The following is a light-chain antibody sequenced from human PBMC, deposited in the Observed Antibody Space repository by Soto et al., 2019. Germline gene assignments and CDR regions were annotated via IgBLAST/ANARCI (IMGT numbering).Light chain of an antibody. V-gene: IGLV1-44*01. CDR3: AAWDDSLNAYV. CDR2: YNN. J-gene: IGLJ1*01. CDR1: SSNIGRNI. Sequence: QSVLTQPPSASGTPGQRVTISCSGSSSNIGRNIVIWYQQLPGTAPKLLSSYNNQRPSGVPDRFSASKSGTSASLAISGLQSEDEADYYCAAWDDSLNAYVFGTGTKLTVL.